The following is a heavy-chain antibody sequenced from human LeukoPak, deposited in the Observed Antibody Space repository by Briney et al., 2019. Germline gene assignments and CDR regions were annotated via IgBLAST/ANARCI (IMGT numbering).Heavy chain of an antibody. CDR1: GGSISSSSYY. V-gene: IGHV4-39*07. J-gene: IGHJ6*02. CDR2: IYYSGST. CDR3: AREDVGSSSWYYYYGMDV. Sequence: SETLSLTCTVSGGSISSSSYYWGWIRQPPGKGLEWIGSIYYSGSTYYNPSLKSRVTISVGTSKNQFSLKLSSETAADTAVYYCAREDVGSSSWYYYYGMDVWGQGTTVTVSS. D-gene: IGHD6-13*01.